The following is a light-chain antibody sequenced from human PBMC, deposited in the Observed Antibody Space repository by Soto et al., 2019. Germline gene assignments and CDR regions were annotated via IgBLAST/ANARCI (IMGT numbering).Light chain of an antibody. CDR3: QQYGDSPWT. CDR1: QSVSSN. Sequence: RQSPGTRSVSTGGRATLSCRATQSVSSNLAWYQQKPGQAPRLLIYDASSRATGIPDRFSGSGSGTDFTLTISRLEPEDFAVYYCQQYGDSPWTFGQGTKVDIK. J-gene: IGKJ1*01. CDR2: DAS. V-gene: IGKV3-20*01.